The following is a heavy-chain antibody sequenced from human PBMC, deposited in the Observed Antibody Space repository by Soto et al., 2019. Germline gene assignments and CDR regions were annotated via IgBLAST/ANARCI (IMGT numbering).Heavy chain of an antibody. CDR2: IIPIFGTA. J-gene: IGHJ3*02. V-gene: IGHV1-69*01. D-gene: IGHD3-22*01. Sequence: QVQLLQSGAEVKKPGSSVKVSCKASGGTFSSYPISWVRQAPGQGLEWMGGIIPIFGTANYAQKFQGRVTITADESTSTAYMELISLRSEDTAVYYCARVDDSVDAFDIWGQGTMVTVSS. CDR3: ARVDDSVDAFDI. CDR1: GGTFSSYP.